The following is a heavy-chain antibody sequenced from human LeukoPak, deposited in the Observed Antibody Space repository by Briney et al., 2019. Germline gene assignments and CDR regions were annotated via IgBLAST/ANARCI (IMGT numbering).Heavy chain of an antibody. Sequence: GGSLRLSCAVSGFTFSSYTMSWVRQAPGKGLEWVSSISSSSAYIYYVDSVKGRFTISRDNAKNSLYLEINSLRVEDTAVYYCARKGSTAASGDNWYDPWGQGTLVTVSS. J-gene: IGHJ5*02. CDR1: GFTFSSYT. CDR3: ARKGSTAASGDNWYDP. D-gene: IGHD6-13*01. V-gene: IGHV3-21*01. CDR2: ISSSSAYI.